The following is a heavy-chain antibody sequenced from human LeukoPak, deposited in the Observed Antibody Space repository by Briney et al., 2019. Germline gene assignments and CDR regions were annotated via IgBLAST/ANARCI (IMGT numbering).Heavy chain of an antibody. CDR2: IRYDGSNK. CDR3: VGLNYNSGSYRNY. V-gene: IGHV3-30*02. Sequence: GGSLRLSCAASGFTFSGFGMPWVRQVPDKGLAWVAFIRYDGSNKYYADSVKGRFTISRDNSKNTLYLQMNGLRAEDTAVYYCVGLNYNSGSYRNYWGQGTLVTVSS. J-gene: IGHJ4*02. D-gene: IGHD3-10*01. CDR1: GFTFSGFG.